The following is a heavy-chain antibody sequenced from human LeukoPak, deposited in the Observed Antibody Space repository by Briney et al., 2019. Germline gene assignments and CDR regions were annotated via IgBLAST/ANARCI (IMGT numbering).Heavy chain of an antibody. V-gene: IGHV4-39*01. D-gene: IGHD3-22*01. J-gene: IGHJ4*02. CDR2: IYYSGST. Sequence: PSETLSLTCTVSGGSISSSSYYWGWIRQPPGQGLEWIGSIYYSGSTYYNRSIKSRVTISVDTSKNQFSLKLSSVTGADTAVYYCARQSGMYYYDSSGYYYNYWGQGTLVTVSS. CDR1: GGSISSSSYY. CDR3: ARQSGMYYYDSSGYYYNY.